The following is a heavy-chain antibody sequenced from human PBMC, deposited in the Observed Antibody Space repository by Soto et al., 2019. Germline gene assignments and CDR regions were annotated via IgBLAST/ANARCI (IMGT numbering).Heavy chain of an antibody. V-gene: IGHV1-69*06. D-gene: IGHD1-7*01. Sequence: SVKVSCKASGGTFSSYAISWVLQAPGQGLEWMGGIIPIFGTANYAQKFQGRVTITADKSTSTAYMELSSLRSEDTAVYYCAIEGINGPTSAFDSWGQGTIATVSS. CDR3: AIEGINGPTSAFDS. CDR1: GGTFSSYA. J-gene: IGHJ3*02. CDR2: IIPIFGTA.